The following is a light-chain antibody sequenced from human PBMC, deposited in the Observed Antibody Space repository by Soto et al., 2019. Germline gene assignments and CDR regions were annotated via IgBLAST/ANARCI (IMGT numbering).Light chain of an antibody. V-gene: IGLV3-9*01. Sequence: YELTQPLSVSVALGQTARITCGGNSIGSKNVHWYLQKPGQAPVLVIYRDINRPSGIPERFSGSNSGNTATLTISRAQAGDDADYYCQVWDSSTVVFGGGTQLTVL. CDR3: QVWDSSTVV. CDR2: RDI. J-gene: IGLJ2*01. CDR1: SIGSKN.